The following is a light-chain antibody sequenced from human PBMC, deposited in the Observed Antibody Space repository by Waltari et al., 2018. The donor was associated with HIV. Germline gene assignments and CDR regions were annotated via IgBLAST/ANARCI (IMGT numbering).Light chain of an antibody. CDR2: EVT. Sequence: QSALTQPPSVSGSPGQSVTISCTGTSSDVGSSNLVSWYQQSPGTAPKLMVYEVTYRPSGVPERFSGSKSGNTASLTISGLQAEDEADYYCSSFTSSSTVVFGGGTKLTVL. J-gene: IGLJ3*02. CDR3: SSFTSSSTVV. CDR1: SSDVGSSNL. V-gene: IGLV2-18*02.